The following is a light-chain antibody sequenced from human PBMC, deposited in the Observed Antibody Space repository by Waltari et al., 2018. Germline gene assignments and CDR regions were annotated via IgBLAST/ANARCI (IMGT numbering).Light chain of an antibody. J-gene: IGLJ3*02. CDR2: RNN. V-gene: IGLV1-47*01. Sequence: QYVLTQPPSASGTPGQGVTIPCSGTPSNIGKNYVYWYQQVPGTAPKLLLYRNNQRPSGVSDRFSGSKSGTSASLAISGLRSEDEADYYCATWDNSLSGGVFGGGTKLTVL. CDR3: ATWDNSLSGGV. CDR1: PSNIGKNY.